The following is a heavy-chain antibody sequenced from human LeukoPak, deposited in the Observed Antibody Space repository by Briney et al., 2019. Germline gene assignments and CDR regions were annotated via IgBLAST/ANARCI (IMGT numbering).Heavy chain of an antibody. CDR1: GYTFTGYY. Sequence: GASVKVFCKASGYTFTGYYMHWVRQAPGQGLEWMGWINPNSGGTNYAQKFQGRVTMTRDTYISTAYMELSRLRSDDTAVYYCAREIGYCSGGSCYSYSRYYYYYYYMDVWGKGTTVTVSS. CDR2: INPNSGGT. J-gene: IGHJ6*03. V-gene: IGHV1-2*02. CDR3: AREIGYCSGGSCYSYSRYYYYYYYMDV. D-gene: IGHD2-15*01.